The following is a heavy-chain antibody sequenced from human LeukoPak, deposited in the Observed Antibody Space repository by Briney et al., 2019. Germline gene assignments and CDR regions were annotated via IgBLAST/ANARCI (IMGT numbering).Heavy chain of an antibody. D-gene: IGHD6-19*01. CDR2: ISSSSSYI. CDR3: ARDRRSGGFTSNNY. Sequence: GGSLRLSCAASGFTFSSYSMNWVRQAPGKGLEWVSSISSSSSYIYYADSVKGRFTISRDNAKNSLHLQMNSLRAEDTAVYYCARDRRSGGFTSNNYWGQGTLVTVSS. V-gene: IGHV3-21*01. CDR1: GFTFSSYS. J-gene: IGHJ4*02.